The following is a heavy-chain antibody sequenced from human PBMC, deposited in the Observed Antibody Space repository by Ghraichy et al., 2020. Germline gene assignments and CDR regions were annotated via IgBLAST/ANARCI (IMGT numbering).Heavy chain of an antibody. CDR1: GFTFSSYA. CDR2: ISGSGGST. Sequence: GGSLRLPCAASGFTFSSYAMSWVRQAPGKGLEWVSAISGSGGSTYYADSVKGRFTISRDNSKNTLYLQMNSLRAEDTAVYYCAKDGSGGLPLYYFDYWGQGTLVTVSS. V-gene: IGHV3-23*01. CDR3: AKDGSGGLPLYYFDY. D-gene: IGHD1-26*01. J-gene: IGHJ4*02.